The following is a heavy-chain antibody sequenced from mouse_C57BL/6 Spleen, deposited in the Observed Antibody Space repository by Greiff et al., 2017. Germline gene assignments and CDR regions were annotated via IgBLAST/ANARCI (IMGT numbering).Heavy chain of an antibody. V-gene: IGHV5-17*01. D-gene: IGHD4-1*01. Sequence: EVQLQESGGGLVKPGGSLKLSCAASGFTFSDYGMHWVRQAPEKGLEWVAYISSGSSTIYYADTVKGRFTISRDNAKNTLFLQMTSLRSEDTAMYYCARITGTWGYFDYWGQGTTLTVSS. J-gene: IGHJ2*01. CDR2: ISSGSSTI. CDR1: GFTFSDYG. CDR3: ARITGTWGYFDY.